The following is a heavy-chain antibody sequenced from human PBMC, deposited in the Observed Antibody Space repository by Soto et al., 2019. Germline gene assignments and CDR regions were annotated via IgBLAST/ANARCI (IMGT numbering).Heavy chain of an antibody. CDR1: GGTFSSYA. CDR3: ARESSDIVVVPAAIGPYYYGMDV. J-gene: IGHJ6*04. V-gene: IGHV1-69*13. Sequence: SVKVSCKASGGTFSSYAISWVRQAPGQGLEWMGGIIPIFGTANYAQKFQGRVTITADESTSTAYMELSSLRSEDTAVYYCARESSDIVVVPAAIGPYYYGMDVWGKGTTVTVSS. CDR2: IIPIFGTA. D-gene: IGHD2-2*02.